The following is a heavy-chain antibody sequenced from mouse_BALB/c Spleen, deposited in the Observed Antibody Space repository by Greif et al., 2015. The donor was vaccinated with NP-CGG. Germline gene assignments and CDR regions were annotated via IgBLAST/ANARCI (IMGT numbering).Heavy chain of an antibody. V-gene: IGHV1-63*02. Sequence: VKLVESGAELVRPGTSVKISCKASGYTFTNYWLGWVKQRPGHGLEWIGDIYPGGGYTNYNEKFKGKATLTADTSSSTAYMQLRSLTSEDSAVYFGARGGGNYAYYFDYWGQGTTLTVSS. D-gene: IGHD2-1*01. CDR3: ARGGGNYAYYFDY. CDR1: GYTFTNYW. CDR2: IYPGGGYT. J-gene: IGHJ2*01.